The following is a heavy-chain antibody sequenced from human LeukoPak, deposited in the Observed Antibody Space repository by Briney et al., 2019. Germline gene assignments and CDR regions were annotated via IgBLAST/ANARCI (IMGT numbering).Heavy chain of an antibody. Sequence: GGSLRLSCAASGFTFSSYAMSWVRQAPGKGLEWVSAISGSGGSKYYADSVKGRFTISRDNSKNTLYLQMNSLRAEDTAVYYCATGASWYDGYYFDYWGQGTLVTVSS. CDR3: ATGASWYDGYYFDY. CDR1: GFTFSSYA. D-gene: IGHD6-13*01. J-gene: IGHJ4*02. V-gene: IGHV3-23*01. CDR2: ISGSGGSK.